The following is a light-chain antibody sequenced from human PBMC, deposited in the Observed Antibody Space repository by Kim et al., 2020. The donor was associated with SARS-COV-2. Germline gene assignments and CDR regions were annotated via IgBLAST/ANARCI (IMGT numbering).Light chain of an antibody. CDR3: MQATQCPAT. CDR2: GIS. J-gene: IGKJ1*01. V-gene: IGKV2-24*01. CDR1: QSLVHSDGRTY. Sequence: DIVMTQSPLSSLVTLGQPASISCRSSQSLVHSDGRTYLSWLHQRPGQPPRLLIHGISNRFSGVPDRFSGSGAGTDFTLKISRVEAEDVGVYYCMQATQCPATLGQGTKVDIK.